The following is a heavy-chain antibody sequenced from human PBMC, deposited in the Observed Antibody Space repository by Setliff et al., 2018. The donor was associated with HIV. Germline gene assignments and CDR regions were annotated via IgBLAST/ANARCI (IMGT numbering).Heavy chain of an antibody. D-gene: IGHD3-22*01. CDR1: GYTFTSYY. CDR3: ARRGVHQQIVLDS. J-gene: IGHJ5*01. CDR2: INPSGGST. V-gene: IGHV1-46*01. Sequence: ASVKVSCKASGYTFTSYYIRWVRQAPGQGLEWMGRINPSGGSTSYAQKFQGRVTMTRDTSTSTVYMELSSLGSEDTAMYYCARRGVHQQIVLDSWGHGTLVTVSS.